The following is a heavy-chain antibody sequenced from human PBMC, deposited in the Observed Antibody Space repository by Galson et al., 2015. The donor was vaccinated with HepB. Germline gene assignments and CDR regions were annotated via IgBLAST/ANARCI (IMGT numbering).Heavy chain of an antibody. J-gene: IGHJ6*02. V-gene: IGHV3-7*01. D-gene: IGHD3-10*01. CDR1: GFTFSSYW. Sequence: SLRLSCAGSGFTFSSYWMSWARQAPGKGLEWLANIKEDGSEKYSVDSVKGRFTISRDNAKNSLHLQMNRLRAEDTAIYCCARDGSFGFYYNYYGMDVWGQGTTVTVSS. CDR2: IKEDGSEK. CDR3: ARDGSFGFYYNYYGMDV.